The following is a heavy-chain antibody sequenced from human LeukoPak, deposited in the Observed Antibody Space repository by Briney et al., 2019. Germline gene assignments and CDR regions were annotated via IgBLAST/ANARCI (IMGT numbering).Heavy chain of an antibody. J-gene: IGHJ4*02. CDR2: IYYSGST. CDR3: ASRWWYDSSGYRVRNFDY. D-gene: IGHD3-22*01. Sequence: SETLSLTCTVSGGSISSSSYYWGWIRQPPGKGLEWIGSIYYSGSTYYNPSLKSRVTISVDTSKNQFSLKLSSVTAADTAVYYCASRWWYDSSGYRVRNFDYWGQGTLVTLSS. CDR1: GGSISSSSYY. V-gene: IGHV4-39*01.